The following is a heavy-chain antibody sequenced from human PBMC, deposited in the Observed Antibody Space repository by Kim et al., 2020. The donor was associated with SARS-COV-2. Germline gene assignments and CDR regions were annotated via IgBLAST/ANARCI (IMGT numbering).Heavy chain of an antibody. CDR3: ARGGNCSGGSCYSVRLLYWIGTPYFDY. Sequence: SETLSLTCAVYGGSFSGYYWSWIRQPPGKGLEWIGEINHSGSTNYNPSLKSRVTISVDTSKNQFSLKLSSVTAADTAVYYCARGGNCSGGSCYSVRLLYWIGTPYFDYWGQGTLVTVSS. D-gene: IGHD2-15*01. CDR2: INHSGST. CDR1: GGSFSGYY. V-gene: IGHV4-34*01. J-gene: IGHJ4*02.